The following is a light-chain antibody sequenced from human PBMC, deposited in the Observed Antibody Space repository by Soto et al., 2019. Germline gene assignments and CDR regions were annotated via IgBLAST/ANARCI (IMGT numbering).Light chain of an antibody. CDR3: MQGTHWPIT. V-gene: IGKV2-30*02. J-gene: IGKJ5*01. CDR1: QSLVHSDGIAY. CDR2: KVS. Sequence: DVVMTQSPLSVPVTLGQPASISCRSNQSLVHSDGIAYFSWFQQRPGRSPRRLIYKVSNRDSGVPARFSGSGSGTDFALKISRVEAEDVGVXXXMQGTHWPITFGQGTRLEIK.